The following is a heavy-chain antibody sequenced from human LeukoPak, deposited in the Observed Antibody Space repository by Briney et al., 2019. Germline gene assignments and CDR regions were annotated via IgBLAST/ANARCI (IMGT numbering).Heavy chain of an antibody. V-gene: IGHV4-59*08. J-gene: IGHJ4*02. CDR2: IHYSGST. CDR3: ARHRAYSSSSPFDY. CDR1: GGSISSYH. Sequence: SETLSLTCTVSGGSISSYHWIWIRQPPGKGLEWIGYIHYSGSTNYNPSLKSRVTTSVDTSKKQFSLKLRSVTAADTAVYYCARHRAYSSSSPFDYWGQGTLVTVSS. D-gene: IGHD6-6*01.